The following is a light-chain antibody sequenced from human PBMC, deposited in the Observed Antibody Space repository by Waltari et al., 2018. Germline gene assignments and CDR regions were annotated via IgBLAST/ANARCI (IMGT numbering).Light chain of an antibody. Sequence: QSALTQPASVSGSPGQSITISCTGTSSDVGGYNYVSWYQHHPGNVPKLIIPEVNNRPSGVSHRFSGSKSGNTASLSISGLQTEDEADYYCSSYTSSTTLVFGTGTKVTVL. CDR2: EVN. J-gene: IGLJ1*01. CDR3: SSYTSSTTLV. V-gene: IGLV2-14*01. CDR1: SSDVGGYNY.